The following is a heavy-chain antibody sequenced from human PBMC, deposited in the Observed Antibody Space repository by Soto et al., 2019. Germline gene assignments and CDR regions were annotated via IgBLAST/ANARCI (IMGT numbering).Heavy chain of an antibody. V-gene: IGHV1-18*01. CDR3: ARLRLRTTVTPNSVTYFDY. D-gene: IGHD4-17*01. CDR2: LSAYNGNT. Sequence: QVQLVQSGAEVKKPGASVKVSCKASGYTFTSYGISWVRQAPGQGLEWMGWLSAYNGNTYNAQKLQVRVTMTTDTSTSTAYMELRSLRSDDTAVYYCARLRLRTTVTPNSVTYFDYWGQGTLVTVSS. J-gene: IGHJ4*02. CDR1: GYTFTSYG.